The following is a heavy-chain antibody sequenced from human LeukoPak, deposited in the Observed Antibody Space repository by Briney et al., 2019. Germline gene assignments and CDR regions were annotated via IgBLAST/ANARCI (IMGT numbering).Heavy chain of an antibody. CDR2: IYYSGST. Sequence: SSETLSLTCTVSGGSISSYYWSWIRQPPGKGLEWIGYIYYSGSTNYNPSLKSRDTISVDTSKNQFSLKLSSVTAADTAVYYCARDLSGDQPFDYWGQGTLVTVSS. V-gene: IGHV4-59*01. CDR1: GGSISSYY. D-gene: IGHD4-17*01. J-gene: IGHJ4*02. CDR3: ARDLSGDQPFDY.